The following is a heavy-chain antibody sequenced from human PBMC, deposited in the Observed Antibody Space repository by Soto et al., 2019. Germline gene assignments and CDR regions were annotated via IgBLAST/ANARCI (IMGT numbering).Heavy chain of an antibody. D-gene: IGHD2-15*01. CDR1: GYTFTSYG. CDR3: ARVDIVVVVAPNWFAP. V-gene: IGHV1-18*01. CDR2: ISAYNGNT. Sequence: VKVSCKASGYTFTSYGISWVRQAPGQGLEWMGWISAYNGNTNCAQKLQGRVTMTTDTSTSTAYMELRSLRSDDTAVYYCARVDIVVVVAPNWFAPWGQGTLVPVSS. J-gene: IGHJ5*02.